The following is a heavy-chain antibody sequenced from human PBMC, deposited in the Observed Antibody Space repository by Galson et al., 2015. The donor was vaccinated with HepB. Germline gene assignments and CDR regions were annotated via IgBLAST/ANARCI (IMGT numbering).Heavy chain of an antibody. Sequence: SLRLSCAASGFTFSSYGMHWVRQAPGKGLEWVAVIWYDGNNKYYADSVKGRFTISRDNSKNTLYLQMNSLRAEDTAVYYCARLTDCGGDCYFGYFDYWGQGTLVTVSS. CDR3: ARLTDCGGDCYFGYFDY. D-gene: IGHD2-21*01. CDR2: IWYDGNNK. V-gene: IGHV3-33*01. CDR1: GFTFSSYG. J-gene: IGHJ4*02.